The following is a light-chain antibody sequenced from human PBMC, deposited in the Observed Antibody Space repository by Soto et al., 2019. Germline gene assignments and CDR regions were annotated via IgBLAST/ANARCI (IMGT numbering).Light chain of an antibody. CDR3: MQGLQIPLT. CDR2: LGS. CDR1: QSLLHSNGHTY. V-gene: IGKV2-28*01. Sequence: DIVVTQSPLSLPVTPGEPASISCRSSQSLLHSNGHTYLDWYVQKPGQSPQLLIFLGSTRSSGVPDRFSGSGSGTDFTLKISRVEAEDVGIYYCMQGLQIPLTFGGGTKVDIK. J-gene: IGKJ4*01.